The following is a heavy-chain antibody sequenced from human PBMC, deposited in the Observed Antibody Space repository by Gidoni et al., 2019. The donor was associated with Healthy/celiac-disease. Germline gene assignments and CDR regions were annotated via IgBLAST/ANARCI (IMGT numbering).Heavy chain of an antibody. CDR1: GFTFSSYG. J-gene: IGHJ4*02. D-gene: IGHD5-12*01. CDR2: IWYDGSNK. CDR3: ARMSNGGYDGGVY. Sequence: QVQLVESGGGVVQPGRSLRLSCAASGFTFSSYGMHWVRQAPGKGLEWVAVIWYDGSNKYYADSVKGRFTISRDNSKNTLYLQMNSLRAEDTAVYYCARMSNGGYDGGVYWGQGTLVTVSS. V-gene: IGHV3-33*01.